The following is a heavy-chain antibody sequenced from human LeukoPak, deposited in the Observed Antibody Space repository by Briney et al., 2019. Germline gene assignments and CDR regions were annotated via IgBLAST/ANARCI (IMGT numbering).Heavy chain of an antibody. CDR2: MNHSGST. CDR3: ARMRRDYGDYKFDY. CDR1: GGSFSGYY. D-gene: IGHD4-17*01. V-gene: IGHV4-34*01. J-gene: IGHJ4*02. Sequence: SETLSLTCAVYGGSFSGYYWSLIRQPPGKGLEWIGEMNHSGSTNYNPSLKSRVTISVDTSKNQFSLKLSSVTAADTAVYYCARMRRDYGDYKFDYWGQGTLVTVSS.